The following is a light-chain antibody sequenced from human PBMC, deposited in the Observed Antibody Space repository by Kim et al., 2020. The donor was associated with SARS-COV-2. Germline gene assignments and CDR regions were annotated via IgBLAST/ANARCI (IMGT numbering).Light chain of an antibody. Sequence: LSPGERVTLSCRASQSVSSNYLAWYQGKPGQAPRLLIFGASSRATGIPDRFSGSGSGTDFTLTISRLEPEDFAVYYCQQYGSSPYTFGQGTKLEI. V-gene: IGKV3-20*01. CDR1: QSVSSNY. CDR2: GAS. CDR3: QQYGSSPYT. J-gene: IGKJ2*01.